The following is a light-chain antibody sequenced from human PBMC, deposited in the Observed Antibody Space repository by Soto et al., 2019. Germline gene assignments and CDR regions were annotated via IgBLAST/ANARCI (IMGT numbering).Light chain of an antibody. Sequence: DIQMTQSPSSLSASIGDSVIITCRASQDIGTYLNWYQHKPGKAPKHLIYAASSLQTGVPSRFTGSGSGTDFTLTISSLQREDFATYYCQQSYYNPTFGQGTKV. CDR3: QQSYYNPT. V-gene: IGKV1-39*01. J-gene: IGKJ1*01. CDR1: QDIGTY. CDR2: AAS.